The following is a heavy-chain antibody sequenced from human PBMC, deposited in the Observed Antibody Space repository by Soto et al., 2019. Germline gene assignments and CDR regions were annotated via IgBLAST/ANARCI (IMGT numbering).Heavy chain of an antibody. J-gene: IGHJ4*02. CDR1: GYTFTGYY. V-gene: IGHV1-2*04. Sequence: QVQLVQSGAEVKKPGASVKVSCKASGYTFTGYYMHWVRQAPGQGLEWMGWINPNSGGTNYAQKFQGWVTMTRDTSLSTAYMELSRLRSDDTAVYYCARRHEVDCSGGSCYYFDYWGQGTLVTVSS. D-gene: IGHD2-15*01. CDR3: ARRHEVDCSGGSCYYFDY. CDR2: INPNSGGT.